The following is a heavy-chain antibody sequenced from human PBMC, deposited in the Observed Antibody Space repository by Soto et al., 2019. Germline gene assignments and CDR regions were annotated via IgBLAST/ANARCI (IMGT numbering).Heavy chain of an antibody. Sequence: PGGSLRLSCAASGFTFSSYAMSWVRQAPGKGLEWASAISGSGGSTYYADSVKGRFTISRDNSKNTLYLQMNSLRAEDTAVYYCANSVIFENAFDIWGQGTMVTVSS. CDR3: ANSVIFENAFDI. CDR1: GFTFSSYA. J-gene: IGHJ3*02. D-gene: IGHD3-3*01. CDR2: ISGSGGST. V-gene: IGHV3-23*01.